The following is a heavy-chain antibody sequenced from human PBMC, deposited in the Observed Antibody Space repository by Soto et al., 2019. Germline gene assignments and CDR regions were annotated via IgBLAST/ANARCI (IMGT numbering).Heavy chain of an antibody. CDR2: ISGSGGRT. Sequence: GGSLRLSGAASGFTFGNYPMSWVRQGPGKGLEWVSAISGSGGRTYYADSVKGRFTISRDNSKNTLYLQMNSLRAEDTALYYCEREMYSNGFFDYWGQG. CDR3: EREMYSNGFFDY. J-gene: IGHJ4*02. V-gene: IGHV3-23*01. CDR1: GFTFGNYP. D-gene: IGHD6-19*01.